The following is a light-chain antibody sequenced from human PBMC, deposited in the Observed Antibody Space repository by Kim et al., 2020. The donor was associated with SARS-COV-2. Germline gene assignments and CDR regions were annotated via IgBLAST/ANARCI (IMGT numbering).Light chain of an antibody. Sequence: ALGQTVRITCQGDSLRSYYASWYQQQPGQAPVLVIYGKNNRPSGIPDRFSGSSSGNTASLTITGAQAEDEADYYCNSRDNSGNHRVFGGGTKLTVL. CDR3: NSRDNSGNHRV. CDR1: SLRSYY. J-gene: IGLJ3*02. CDR2: GKN. V-gene: IGLV3-19*01.